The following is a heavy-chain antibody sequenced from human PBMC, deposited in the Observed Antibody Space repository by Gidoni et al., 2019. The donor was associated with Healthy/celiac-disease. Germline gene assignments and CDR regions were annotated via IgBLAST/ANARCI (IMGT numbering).Heavy chain of an antibody. CDR3: AKVVVPAATLGMDV. CDR2: ISYDGSNK. D-gene: IGHD2-2*01. V-gene: IGHV3-30*18. J-gene: IGHJ6*02. Sequence: QVQLVESGGGGVQPGRSLRLSCAASAFTCSSYGVHWVRQAPGKGLEWVAVISYDGSNKYYADSVKGRFTISRDNSKNTLYLQMNSLRAEDTAVYYCAKVVVPAATLGMDVWGQGTTVTVSS. CDR1: AFTCSSYG.